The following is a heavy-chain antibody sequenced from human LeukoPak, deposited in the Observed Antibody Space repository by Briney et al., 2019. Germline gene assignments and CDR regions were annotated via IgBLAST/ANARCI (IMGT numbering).Heavy chain of an antibody. V-gene: IGHV3-23*01. D-gene: IGHD5-12*01. J-gene: IGHJ6*04. CDR1: GFIFSSYA. Sequence: PGGSLRLSCAASGFIFSSYAMSWVRQAPGKGLEWVSGISGSGGSTDHADSVKGRFTISRDNSKNTLYLQMNSLTAEDTAVYYCARDKTSGYQPRGVMDVWGKGTTVTVSS. CDR3: ARDKTSGYQPRGVMDV. CDR2: ISGSGGST.